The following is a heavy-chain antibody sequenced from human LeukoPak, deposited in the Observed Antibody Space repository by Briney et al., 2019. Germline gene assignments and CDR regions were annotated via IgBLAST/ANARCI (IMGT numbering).Heavy chain of an antibody. CDR3: ASGSPLYYFDY. Sequence: SETLSLTCTVSGGSISSYYWSWIRQPAGKGLEWIGRIYTSGNTNYNPSLKSRVTLSVDTSKNQFSLKLSSVTAADTAVYYCASGSPLYYFDYWGQGTLVTVSS. V-gene: IGHV4-4*07. CDR2: IYTSGNT. D-gene: IGHD1-26*01. CDR1: GGSISSYY. J-gene: IGHJ4*02.